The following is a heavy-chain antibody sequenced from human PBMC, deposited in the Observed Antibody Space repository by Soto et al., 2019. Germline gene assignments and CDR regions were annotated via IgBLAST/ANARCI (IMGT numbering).Heavy chain of an antibody. CDR3: ARDVSTGSSSLYLEAVDI. V-gene: IGHV3-7*05. J-gene: IGHJ3*02. CDR1: GFTLSAYW. D-gene: IGHD6-13*01. Sequence: EVQLEESGGDLVQPGGSLRLSCAASGFTLSAYWMTWVRQAPGKGLEWVANINRDGSKKSYLDSVRGRFTISRDNVGNSLYLQMDSLRADDTALYYCARDVSTGSSSLYLEAVDIWGQGTMVTVSS. CDR2: INRDGSKK.